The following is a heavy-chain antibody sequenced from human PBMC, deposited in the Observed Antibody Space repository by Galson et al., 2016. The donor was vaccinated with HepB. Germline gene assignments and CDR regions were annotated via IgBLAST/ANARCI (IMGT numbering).Heavy chain of an antibody. CDR2: IRDKANNYTT. V-gene: IGHV3-72*01. D-gene: IGHD5-12*01. J-gene: IGHJ3*02. CDR3: AKPTNSDAFHI. Sequence: SLRLSCAASGLTFSVHYMDWVRQAPGKGLEWVGRIRDKANNYTTEYAASVEGRFSVSTDESKNSLYLQMNGLETEDTAVYYCAKPTNSDAFHIWGQGTMVTVSS. CDR1: GLTFSVHY.